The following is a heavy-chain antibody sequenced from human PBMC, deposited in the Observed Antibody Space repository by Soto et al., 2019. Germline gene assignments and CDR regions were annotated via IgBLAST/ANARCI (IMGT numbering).Heavy chain of an antibody. V-gene: IGHV1-18*01. Sequence: ALVKVSCKASGYTFTDYYIHWVRQAPGQGLEWMGWISANNGNTNYAQKLQGRVTMTTDTSTSTAYMELRSLRSDDTAVYYCARGRGYCSSTSCYSDYWGQGTLVTVS. D-gene: IGHD2-2*01. J-gene: IGHJ4*02. CDR2: ISANNGNT. CDR3: ARGRGYCSSTSCYSDY. CDR1: GYTFTDYY.